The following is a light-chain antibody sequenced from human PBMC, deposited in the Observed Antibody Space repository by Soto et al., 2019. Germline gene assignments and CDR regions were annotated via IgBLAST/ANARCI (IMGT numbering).Light chain of an antibody. Sequence: EIVMTQSPATLSVSLGERATLSFRASQSVSSTLAWYQQKPGQAPRLLIYGASTRATGIPARFSGSGSGTEFTLTISSLQSEDFAVYYCQQYNNWPRTFGQGTKVDIK. CDR3: QQYNNWPRT. CDR2: GAS. J-gene: IGKJ1*01. CDR1: QSVSST. V-gene: IGKV3-15*01.